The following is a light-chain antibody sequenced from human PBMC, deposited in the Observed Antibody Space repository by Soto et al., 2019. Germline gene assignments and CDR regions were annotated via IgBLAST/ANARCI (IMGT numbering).Light chain of an antibody. CDR3: QAYDNILTASV. CDR1: SSNLGAGYD. V-gene: IGLV1-40*01. Sequence: QPVLTQPPSVSGAPGQRVTLSCTGNSSNLGAGYDVHWYQQLPGAAPKLVIFGNRNRPSGVPERFSGSKSGTSASLAITGLQAGDEADYYCQAYDNILTASVFGGGTKFTVL. J-gene: IGLJ2*01. CDR2: GNR.